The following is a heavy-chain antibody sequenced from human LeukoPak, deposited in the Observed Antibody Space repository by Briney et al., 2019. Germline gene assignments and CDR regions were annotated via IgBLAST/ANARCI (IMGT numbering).Heavy chain of an antibody. CDR3: AKAGYCDSSGYYPEGYYYYMDV. CDR2: IRYDGSNK. J-gene: IGHJ6*03. CDR1: GFTFSSYG. V-gene: IGHV3-30*02. D-gene: IGHD3-22*01. Sequence: GGSLRLSCAASGFTFSSYGMHWVRQAPGKGLEWVAFIRYDGSNKYYADSVKGRFTISRDNSKNTLYLQMNSLRAEDTAVYYCAKAGYCDSSGYYPEGYYYYMDVWGKGTTVTVSS.